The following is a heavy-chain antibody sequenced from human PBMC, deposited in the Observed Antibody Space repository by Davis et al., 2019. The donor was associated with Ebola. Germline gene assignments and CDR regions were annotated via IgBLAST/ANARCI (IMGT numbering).Heavy chain of an antibody. CDR2: INHSGST. D-gene: IGHD4-11*01. Sequence: PSETLSLTCAVYGGSFSGYYWSWIRQPPGKGLEWIGEINHSGSTNYNPSLKSRVTISEDTSKHQFSLKLSSVTAADTAVYYCARGLTTAVTSGFDPWGQGTLVTVSS. J-gene: IGHJ5*02. CDR3: ARGLTTAVTSGFDP. V-gene: IGHV4-34*01. CDR1: GGSFSGYY.